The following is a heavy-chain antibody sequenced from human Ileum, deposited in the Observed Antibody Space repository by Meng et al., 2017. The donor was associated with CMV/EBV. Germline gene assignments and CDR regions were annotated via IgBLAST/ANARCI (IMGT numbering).Heavy chain of an antibody. V-gene: IGHV4-30-4*08. D-gene: IGHD2-15*01. CDR2: IYYSGSP. J-gene: IGHJ4*02. CDR3: VRQVVAASFEY. CDR1: GGSIPSVKYY. Sequence: QWYGPVRVKPSQSLSPTVQFSGGSIPSVKYYVSWIRQPPGRGLEWIGYIYYSGSPYYKPSLKIRVNISLDTSKNQFSLNLRSVTATDSAVYYCVRQVVAASFEYWGQGALVTVSS.